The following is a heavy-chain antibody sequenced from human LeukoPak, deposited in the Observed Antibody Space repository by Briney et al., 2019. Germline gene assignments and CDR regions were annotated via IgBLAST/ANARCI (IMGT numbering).Heavy chain of an antibody. CDR3: ARDKVYCSGGSCYYWFDP. CDR2: ISVYNGNT. Sequence: ASVKVSCKASGYTFKSHGISWVRQAPGQGLDWMGWISVYNGNTNYAQKFQGRVTMTTDTSTSTAYMELRSLRSDDTAVYYCARDKVYCSGGSCYYWFDPWGQGTLVTVSP. J-gene: IGHJ5*02. CDR1: GYTFKSHG. D-gene: IGHD2-15*01. V-gene: IGHV1-18*04.